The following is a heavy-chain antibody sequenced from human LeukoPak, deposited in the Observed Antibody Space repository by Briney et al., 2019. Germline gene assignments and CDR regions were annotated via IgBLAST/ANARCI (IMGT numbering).Heavy chain of an antibody. J-gene: IGHJ4*02. D-gene: IGHD2-15*01. Sequence: ASVKVSCKASGYTFSTFDINWIRQAPGQGPKWMGWMNPNSGNTGYAQKFQGRVTLTRSTSMTTAYMELNSLRSDDTAVYYCARQSLDGGSCYDYWGQGTPVSVSS. V-gene: IGHV1-8*01. CDR2: MNPNSGNT. CDR1: GYTFSTFD. CDR3: ARQSLDGGSCYDY.